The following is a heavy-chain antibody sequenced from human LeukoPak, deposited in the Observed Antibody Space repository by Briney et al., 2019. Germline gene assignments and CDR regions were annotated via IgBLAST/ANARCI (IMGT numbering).Heavy chain of an antibody. CDR2: IIPIFGTA. D-gene: IGHD1-20*01. Sequence: SVKVSCKASGGTFSSYAIRWVRQPPGQGLEWMGGIIPIFGTANYAQKFQGRVTITADKSTSQAYMELSSLRSEDTAVYYCARERGNWNDKAFDIWGQGTMVTVSS. CDR3: ARERGNWNDKAFDI. J-gene: IGHJ3*02. V-gene: IGHV1-69*06. CDR1: GGTFSSYA.